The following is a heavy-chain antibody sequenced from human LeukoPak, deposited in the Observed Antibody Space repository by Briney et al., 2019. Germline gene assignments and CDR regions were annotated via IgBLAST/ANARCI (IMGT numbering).Heavy chain of an antibody. J-gene: IGHJ5*02. D-gene: IGHD3-9*01. Sequence: GASVKVSCKVSGYTLTELSMHWVRQAPGKGLEWMGGFDPEDGETIYAQKFQGRVTMTEDTSTDTAYMELSSLRSEDTAVYYCATDTVYYDILTGYYSWFDPWGQGTLVTVSS. CDR3: ATDTVYYDILTGYYSWFDP. V-gene: IGHV1-24*01. CDR1: GYTLTELS. CDR2: FDPEDGET.